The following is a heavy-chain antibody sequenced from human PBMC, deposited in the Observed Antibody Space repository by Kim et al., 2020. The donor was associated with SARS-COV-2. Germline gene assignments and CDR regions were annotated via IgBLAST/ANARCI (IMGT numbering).Heavy chain of an antibody. D-gene: IGHD6-13*01. CDR1: GGSISSGGYY. V-gene: IGHV4-31*03. Sequence: SETLSLTCTVSGGSISSGGYYWSWIRQHPGKGLEWIGYIYYSGSTYYNPSLKSRVTISVDTSKNQFSLKLSSVTAADTAVYYCARDRDSSSWRSFDYWGQGTLVTVSS. J-gene: IGHJ4*02. CDR3: ARDRDSSSWRSFDY. CDR2: IYYSGST.